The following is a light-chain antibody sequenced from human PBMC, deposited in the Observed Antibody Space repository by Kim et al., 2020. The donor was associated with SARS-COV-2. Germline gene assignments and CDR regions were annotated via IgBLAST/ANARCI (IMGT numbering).Light chain of an antibody. CDR3: QTWGTGSNWV. CDR2: LNSDGSH. CDR1: SGHSSYA. V-gene: IGLV4-69*01. Sequence: VKLTCTLSSGHSSYAIAWHQQQPEKGPRYLMKLNSDGSHSKGDGIPDRFSGSSSGAERYLTISSLQSEDEADYYCQTWGTGSNWVFGGGTQLTVL. J-gene: IGLJ3*02.